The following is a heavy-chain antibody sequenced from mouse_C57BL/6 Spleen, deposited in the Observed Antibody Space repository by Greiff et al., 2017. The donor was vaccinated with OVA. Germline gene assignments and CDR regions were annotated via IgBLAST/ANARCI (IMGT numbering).Heavy chain of an antibody. CDR3: ARLIDGYPFDY. CDR1: GYSFTGYY. V-gene: IGHV1-42*01. D-gene: IGHD2-3*01. CDR2: INPSTGGT. J-gene: IGHJ2*01. Sequence: VQLQQSGPELVKPGASVKISCKASGYSFTGYYMNWVKQSPEKSLEWIGEINPSTGGTTYNQKFKAKATLTVDKSSSTAYMQLKSLTSEDSAVYYCARLIDGYPFDYWGQGTTLTVSS.